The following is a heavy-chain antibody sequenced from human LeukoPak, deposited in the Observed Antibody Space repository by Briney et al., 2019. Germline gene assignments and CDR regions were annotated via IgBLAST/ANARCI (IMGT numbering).Heavy chain of an antibody. Sequence: GGSLRLSCAASGFTFTSYAMNWVRQAPGKGLEWVSVISGSGGSTYYADSVKGRFTISRDNSKNTLYLQMNSLRAEDTAVYYCAKIPYYDFWSGYSYYYYYMDVWGKGTTVTVSS. CDR1: GFTFTSYA. CDR2: ISGSGGST. D-gene: IGHD3-3*01. J-gene: IGHJ6*03. V-gene: IGHV3-23*01. CDR3: AKIPYYDFWSGYSYYYYYMDV.